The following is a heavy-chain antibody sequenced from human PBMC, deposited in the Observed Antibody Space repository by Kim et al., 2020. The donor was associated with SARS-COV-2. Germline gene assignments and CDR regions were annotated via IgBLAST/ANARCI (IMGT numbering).Heavy chain of an antibody. CDR2: IIPIFGTA. CDR1: GGTFSSYA. V-gene: IGHV1-69*13. Sequence: SVKVSCKASGGTFSSYAISWVRQAPGQGLEWMGGIIPIFGTANYAQKFQGRVTITADESTSTAYMELSSLRSEDTAVYYCARVRSPIRGVANWFDPWGQGTLVTVSS. CDR3: ARVRSPIRGVANWFDP. D-gene: IGHD3-10*01. J-gene: IGHJ5*02.